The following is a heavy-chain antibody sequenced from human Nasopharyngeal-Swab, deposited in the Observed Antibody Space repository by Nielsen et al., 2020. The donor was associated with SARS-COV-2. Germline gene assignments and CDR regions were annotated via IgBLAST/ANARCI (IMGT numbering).Heavy chain of an antibody. CDR2: IIPIFGTA. Sequence: SVKVSCKASGGTFRSYAISWVRQAPGQGLEWMGGIIPIFGTANYAQKFQGRVTITADESTSTAYMELSSLRSEDTAVYYCAIMTTVTSYLFYYYYYMDVWGKGTTVTVSS. D-gene: IGHD4-11*01. CDR3: AIMTTVTSYLFYYYYYMDV. V-gene: IGHV1-69*13. CDR1: GGTFRSYA. J-gene: IGHJ6*03.